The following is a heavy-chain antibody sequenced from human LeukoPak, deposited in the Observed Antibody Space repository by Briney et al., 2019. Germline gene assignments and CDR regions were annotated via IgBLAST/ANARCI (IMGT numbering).Heavy chain of an antibody. Sequence: PGGSLRLSCAASGFTFSSYSMNWVRQAPGKGLEWVSSISSSSSYIYYADSVKGRFTISRDNAKNSLYLQMNSLRAEDTAVYYCARGTSYSGSYGDYWGQGTLVTVSS. J-gene: IGHJ4*02. V-gene: IGHV3-21*01. CDR2: ISSSSSYI. CDR3: ARGTSYSGSYGDY. D-gene: IGHD1-26*01. CDR1: GFTFSSYS.